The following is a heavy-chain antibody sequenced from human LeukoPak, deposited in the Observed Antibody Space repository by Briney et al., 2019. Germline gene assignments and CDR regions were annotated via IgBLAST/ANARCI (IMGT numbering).Heavy chain of an antibody. D-gene: IGHD3-22*01. CDR2: ISGSGGST. Sequence: SGAPLRLSCAASGFTFSSYTMSWVRQAPGKGLEWVSAISGSGGSTYYADSVKGRFTISRDNSKNTLYLQMNSLRAEDTAVYYCAKAPRIYYDSSGYPLDYYYGMDVWGQGTTVTVSS. CDR3: AKAPRIYYDSSGYPLDYYYGMDV. J-gene: IGHJ6*02. CDR1: GFTFSSYT. V-gene: IGHV3-23*01.